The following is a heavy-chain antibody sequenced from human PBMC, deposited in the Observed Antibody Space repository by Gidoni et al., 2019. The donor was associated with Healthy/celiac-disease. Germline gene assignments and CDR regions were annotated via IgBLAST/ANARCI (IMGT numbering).Heavy chain of an antibody. CDR2: ISAYNGNT. J-gene: IGHJ4*02. V-gene: IGHV1-18*01. D-gene: IGHD3-10*01. CDR1: GYTCTSYG. CDR3: ARGRRRTMVRGVTYFDY. Sequence: QVQLVQSGAEVKKPGAAVKVSCKASGYTCTSYGISWVRQAPGQGLEWMGWISAYNGNTNYAQKLQGRVTMTTDTSTSTAYMELRSLRSDDTAVYYCARGRRRTMVRGVTYFDYWGQGTLVTVSS.